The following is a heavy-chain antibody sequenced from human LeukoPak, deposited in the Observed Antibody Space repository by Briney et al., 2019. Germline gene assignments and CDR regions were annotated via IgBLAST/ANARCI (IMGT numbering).Heavy chain of an antibody. D-gene: IGHD1/OR15-1a*01. V-gene: IGHV3-64D*09. J-gene: IGHJ4*02. CDR1: GFTFSSYA. CDR3: VKLQEQYYYDY. CDR2: ITGNGGDT. Sequence: GGSLRLSCSASGFTFSSYAMHWVRQAPGKGLEYVSAITGNGGDTYYADSVKERFTISRDNSKSTLYLQMTSLRTEDTAVYHCVKLQEQYYYDYWGQGTLVTVSS.